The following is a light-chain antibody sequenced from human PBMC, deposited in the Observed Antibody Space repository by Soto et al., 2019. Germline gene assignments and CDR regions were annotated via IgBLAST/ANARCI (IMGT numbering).Light chain of an antibody. CDR2: EVT. CDR1: SSDVGAYNY. Sequence: QSVLTQPASVSGSPGQSITISCTGTSSDVGAYNYVCWYQQHPGKVPKLLIYEVTNRPSGLANRFSGSKSGNTASLTISGLQDEDDADYYCSSNVSGNTVVFGGGTKLTVL. V-gene: IGLV2-14*01. J-gene: IGLJ2*01. CDR3: SSNVSGNTVV.